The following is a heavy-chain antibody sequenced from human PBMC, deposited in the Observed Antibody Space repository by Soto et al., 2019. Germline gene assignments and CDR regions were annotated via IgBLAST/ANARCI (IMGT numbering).Heavy chain of an antibody. Sequence: EVQLLESGGGLVQPGGSLRLSCAASGFTFSRFGLSWVRQAPGRGLVWVSGMSGSGDRTYYADSVKGRFTISRNKSNNTLYLQMNSLRAEDTATYFWAKALRMIYPIDAFAMCGRGTMVTVSS. CDR2: MSGSGDRT. CDR3: AKALRMIYPIDAFAM. D-gene: IGHD3-22*01. CDR1: GFTFSRFG. J-gene: IGHJ3*02. V-gene: IGHV3-23*01.